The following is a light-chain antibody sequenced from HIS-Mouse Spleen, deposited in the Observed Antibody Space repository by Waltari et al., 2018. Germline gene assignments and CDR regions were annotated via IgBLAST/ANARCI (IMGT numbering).Light chain of an antibody. CDR3: YSTDSSGNHRV. CDR2: EDS. V-gene: IGLV3-10*01. J-gene: IGLJ2*01. CDR1: PLPKKY. Sequence: SYELTQPPSVSVSPGHTPRITCSGDPLPKKYAYWYQQKSGQAPVLVIYEDSKRPSGIPERFSGSSSGTMATLTISGAQVEDEADYYCYSTDSSGNHRVFGGGTKLTVL.